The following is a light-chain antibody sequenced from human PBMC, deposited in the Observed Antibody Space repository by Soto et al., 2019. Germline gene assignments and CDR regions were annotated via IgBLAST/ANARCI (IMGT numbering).Light chain of an antibody. CDR1: QDVSRY. V-gene: IGKV1-9*01. Sequence: DIQLTQSPSFLSASVGDRVTITCRASQDVSRYLAWYQQKPGKAPNLLIYAASTLRSGVPSRFRGSGSETEFTLTISSLPPEDYATYYCQQLNSYVFAFGPGTTVDIK. CDR3: QQLNSYVFA. J-gene: IGKJ3*01. CDR2: AAS.